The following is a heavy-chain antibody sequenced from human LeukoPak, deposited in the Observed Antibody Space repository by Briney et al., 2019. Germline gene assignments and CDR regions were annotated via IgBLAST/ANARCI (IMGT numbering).Heavy chain of an antibody. D-gene: IGHD4-17*01. CDR3: ARGPTLNY. CDR1: GGSFSGYY. V-gene: IGHV4-34*01. CDR2: INHSGST. J-gene: IGHJ4*02. Sequence: SETLSLTCAVYGGSFSGYYWSWIRHPPGKGLEWIGEINHSGSTNYNPFLKSRVTISVDTSKNQFSLKLSSVTAADTAVYYCARGPTLNYWGQGTLVTVSS.